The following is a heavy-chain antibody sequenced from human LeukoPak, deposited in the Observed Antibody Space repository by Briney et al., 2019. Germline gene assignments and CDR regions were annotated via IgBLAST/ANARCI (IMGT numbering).Heavy chain of an antibody. J-gene: IGHJ4*02. D-gene: IGHD2-21*02. V-gene: IGHV3-48*04. CDR1: GFTFSSYS. CDR2: ISSSSSTI. Sequence: GGSLRLSCAASGFTFSSYSMNWVRQAPGKGLEWVSYISSSSSTIYYADSVKGRFTISRDNAKNSLYLQMNSLRAEDTAVYYCARGSVVVTRLRVYWGQGTLVTVSS. CDR3: ARGSVVVTRLRVY.